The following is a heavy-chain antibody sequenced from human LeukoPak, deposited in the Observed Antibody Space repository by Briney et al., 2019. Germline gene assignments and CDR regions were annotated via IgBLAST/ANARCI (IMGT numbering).Heavy chain of an antibody. V-gene: IGHV4-34*01. CDR3: ARGALEGYCSGGSCPFFDY. J-gene: IGHJ4*02. CDR2: INHSGST. D-gene: IGHD2-15*01. CDR1: GGSLSGYY. Sequence: SETLSLTCAVYGGSLSGYYWSWIRQPPGKGLEWIGEINHSGSTYYNPSLKSRVTISVDTSKNQFSLKLSSVTAADTAVYYCARGALEGYCSGGSCPFFDYWGQGTLVTVSS.